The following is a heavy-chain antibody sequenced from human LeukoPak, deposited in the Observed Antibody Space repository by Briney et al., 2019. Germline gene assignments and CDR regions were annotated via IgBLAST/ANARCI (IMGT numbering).Heavy chain of an antibody. Sequence: SETLSLTCTVSGGSISSYYWSWIRQPPGKGLEWIGYIYYSGSTNYNPSLKSRVTISVDTSKNQFSLKLSSVTAADTAVYYCASSLYSSSWYPYYYYGMDVWGQGTTVTVSS. D-gene: IGHD6-13*01. CDR2: IYYSGST. CDR3: ASSLYSSSWYPYYYYGMDV. CDR1: GGSISSYY. J-gene: IGHJ6*02. V-gene: IGHV4-59*08.